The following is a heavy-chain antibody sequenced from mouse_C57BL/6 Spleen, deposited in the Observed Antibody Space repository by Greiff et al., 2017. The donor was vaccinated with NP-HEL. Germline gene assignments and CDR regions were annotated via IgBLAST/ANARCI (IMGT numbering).Heavy chain of an antibody. CDR2: INPNYGTT. J-gene: IGHJ4*01. CDR3: ARAYYGSSGGYDAMDY. CDR1: GYSFTDYN. D-gene: IGHD1-1*01. Sequence: VQLQQPGPELVKPGASAKISCKASGYSFTDYNMNWVKQSNGKSLEWIGLINPNYGTTSYHQKFKGKATLSVVQSSITAHMQLNSLTSEDTAVYYCARAYYGSSGGYDAMDYWGQGTSVTVSS. V-gene: IGHV1-39*01.